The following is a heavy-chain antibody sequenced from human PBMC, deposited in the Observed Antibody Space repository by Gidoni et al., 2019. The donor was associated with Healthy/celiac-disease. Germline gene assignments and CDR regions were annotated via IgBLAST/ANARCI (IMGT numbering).Heavy chain of an antibody. V-gene: IGHV3-30*18. CDR1: GFTFSSYG. CDR2: ISYDGSNK. Sequence: QVQLVESGGGVVQPGRSLRLSCAASGFTFSSYGMHWVRQAPGKGLEWVAVISYDGSNKYYADSVKGRFTISRDNSKNTLYLQMNSLRAEDTAVYYCANGVAVRGVILRRHYYYGMDVWGQGTTVTVSS. J-gene: IGHJ6*02. CDR3: ANGVAVRGVILRRHYYYGMDV. D-gene: IGHD3-10*01.